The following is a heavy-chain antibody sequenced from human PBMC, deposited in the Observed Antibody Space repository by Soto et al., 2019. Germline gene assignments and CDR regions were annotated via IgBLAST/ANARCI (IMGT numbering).Heavy chain of an antibody. V-gene: IGHV4-39*01. D-gene: IGHD5-18*01. CDR3: ARLNRYSYGPTNFDY. Sequence: PSETLSLTCTVSGGSISSSSNHWGWIRQPPGKGLEWIGNIYYSGNTYYNPSLKSRVTISVDMSKNQFSLKLSSVTAADTAVYYCARLNRYSYGPTNFDYWGQGTLVTVSS. CDR2: IYYSGNT. J-gene: IGHJ4*02. CDR1: GGSISSSSNH.